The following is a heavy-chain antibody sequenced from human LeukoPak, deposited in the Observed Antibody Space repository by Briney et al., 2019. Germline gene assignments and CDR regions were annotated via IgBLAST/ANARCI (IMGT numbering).Heavy chain of an antibody. CDR1: GGSISSSNYY. V-gene: IGHV4-39*07. J-gene: IGHJ5*02. CDR2: MYGSGSA. CDR3: AREPDP. Sequence: PSETLSLTCTVSGGSISSSNYYWGWIRQPPGKGLEWIGRMYGSGSASYNPSFKSRVTMSGDTSKNQFSLKLNSVTAADTAVYYCAREPDPWGQGTLVTVSS.